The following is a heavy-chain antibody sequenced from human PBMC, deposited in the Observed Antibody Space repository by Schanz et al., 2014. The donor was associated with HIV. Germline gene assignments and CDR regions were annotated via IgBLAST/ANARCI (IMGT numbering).Heavy chain of an antibody. J-gene: IGHJ3*01. CDR1: GFTFSDDH. D-gene: IGHD3-22*01. CDR2: ISSSGSTI. V-gene: IGHV3-11*01. CDR3: TRDAFYYDSPFDF. Sequence: VQLVESGGGLVQPGGSLRLSCAASGFTFSDDHMDWVRQAPGKGLEWVSYISSSGSTIYYADSVKGRFTISRDNTKNSLYLEMDSLRVEDTAMYYCTRDAFYYDSPFDFWGQGTMVTVSS.